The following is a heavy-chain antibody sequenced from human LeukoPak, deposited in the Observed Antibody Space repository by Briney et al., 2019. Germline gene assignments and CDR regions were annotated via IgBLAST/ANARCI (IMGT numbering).Heavy chain of an antibody. CDR1: GGSFSGYY. CDR2: INHSGST. Sequence: SETLSLTCGVYGGSFSGYYWSWIRQPPGKGLTWIGEINHSGSTNYNPSLKSRLTISVDTSKNQFSLKLSSVTAADTAVYYCARGGRLLPLNYWGQGTLVTVSS. J-gene: IGHJ4*02. D-gene: IGHD3-22*01. V-gene: IGHV4-34*01. CDR3: ARGGRLLPLNY.